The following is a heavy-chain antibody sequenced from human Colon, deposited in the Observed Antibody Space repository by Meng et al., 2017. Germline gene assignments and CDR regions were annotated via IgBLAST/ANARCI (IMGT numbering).Heavy chain of an antibody. CDR2: IYYSGST. CDR3: ARDSGYDKNWFDP. V-gene: IGHV4-61*01. Sequence: VPRQKSGPGLFRPSETLSPPCTVSGGSVISNSYYWSWIRHPPGKGLEWIGFIYYSGSTNYNPSLKSRVTISVDTSKNQFSLKVSSVTAADTAVYYCARDSGYDKNWFDPWGQGTLVTVSS. CDR1: GGSVISNSYY. J-gene: IGHJ5*02. D-gene: IGHD5-12*01.